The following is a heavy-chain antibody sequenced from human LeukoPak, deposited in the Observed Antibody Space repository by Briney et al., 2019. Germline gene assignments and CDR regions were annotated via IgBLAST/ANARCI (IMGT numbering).Heavy chain of an antibody. CDR3: AGLRVARYYYGMDV. D-gene: IGHD2-15*01. V-gene: IGHV4-31*03. CDR2: IYYSGST. J-gene: IGHJ6*02. CDR1: GGSISSGGYY. Sequence: SETLSPTCTVSGGSISSGGYYWSWIRQHPGKGLEWIGYIYYSGSTYYNPSLKSRVTISVDTSKNQFSLKLSSVTAADTAVYYCAGLRVARYYYGMDVWGQGTTATVSS.